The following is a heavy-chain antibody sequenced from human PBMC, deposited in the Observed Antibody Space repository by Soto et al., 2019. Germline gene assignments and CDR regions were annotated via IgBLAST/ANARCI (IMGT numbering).Heavy chain of an antibody. CDR1: GISISSRSYY. CDR2: IYYSGTT. D-gene: IGHD2-21*02. CDR3: ARIFPIVVVTAIPYYFDY. V-gene: IGHV4-39*01. J-gene: IGHJ4*02. Sequence: PWETLSLTCTVSGISISSRSYYWGWIRQPPGNGLDSIGSIYYSGTTYYNQSLKSRVTISVDTSKNQFSPKLSSVTAADTAVYYCARIFPIVVVTAIPYYFDYWGQGTLVTVSS.